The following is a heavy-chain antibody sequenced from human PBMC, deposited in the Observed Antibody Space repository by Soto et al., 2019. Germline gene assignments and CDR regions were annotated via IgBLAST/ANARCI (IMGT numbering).Heavy chain of an antibody. CDR2: IDHSGNT. CDR3: ARSVTP. D-gene: IGHD3-10*01. CDR1: GSYLSDYY. J-gene: IGHJ5*02. Sequence: SETLSLTCDVYGSYLSDYYWTWLRQPPGKGLEWIGEIDHSGNTNYSPSLKSRVTISVDTSKNQFSLKLSSVTAADTAVYYCARSVTPWGQGTLVTVSS. V-gene: IGHV4-34*01.